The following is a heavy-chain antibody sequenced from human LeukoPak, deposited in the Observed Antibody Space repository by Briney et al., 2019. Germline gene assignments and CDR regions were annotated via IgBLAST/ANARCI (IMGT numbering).Heavy chain of an antibody. J-gene: IGHJ6*03. Sequence: SETQSLTCTVSGGSISSSSYYWGWIRQPPGRGLEWIGSIYYNGSTYYNPSLKSRVTISVDTSKNQFSLKLSSVTAADTAVYYCARLDYYYYMDVWGKGTTVTVSS. V-gene: IGHV4-39*01. CDR2: IYYNGST. CDR3: ARLDYYYYMDV. CDR1: GGSISSSSYY.